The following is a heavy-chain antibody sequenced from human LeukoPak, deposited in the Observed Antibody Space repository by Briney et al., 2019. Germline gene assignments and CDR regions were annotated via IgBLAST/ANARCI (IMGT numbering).Heavy chain of an antibody. V-gene: IGHV1-2*02. CDR2: INPNSGGT. Sequence: GASVKVSCKASGYTFTGYYMHWVRQAPGQGLEWMGWINPNSGGTNYAQKLQGRVTMARDTSISTAYMELSRLRSDDTAVYYCARVRAHDSSGYYYVRQGSTRSLDYWGQGTLVTVSS. J-gene: IGHJ4*02. CDR1: GYTFTGYY. CDR3: ARVRAHDSSGYYYVRQGSTRSLDY. D-gene: IGHD3-22*01.